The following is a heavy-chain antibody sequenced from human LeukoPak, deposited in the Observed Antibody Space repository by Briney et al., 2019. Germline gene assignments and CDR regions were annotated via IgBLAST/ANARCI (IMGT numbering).Heavy chain of an antibody. V-gene: IGHV1-18*01. CDR2: ISAYNGNT. D-gene: IGHD2-15*01. J-gene: IGHJ6*03. CDR1: GYTFTSYG. CDR3: ARAFRVVVVAATNWYYYYYMDV. Sequence: GASVKVSCKASGYTFTSYGISWVRQAPGQGLEWMGWISAYNGNTNYAQKLQGRVTMTTDTSTSTAYMELSRLRSDDTAVYYCARAFRVVVVAATNWYYYYYMDVWGKGTTVTASS.